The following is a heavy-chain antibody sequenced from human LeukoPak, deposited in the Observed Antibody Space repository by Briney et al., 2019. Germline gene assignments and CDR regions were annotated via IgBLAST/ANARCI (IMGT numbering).Heavy chain of an antibody. CDR2: INHSGST. J-gene: IGHJ4*02. CDR3: ARDSDYDFWSGYPHFDY. D-gene: IGHD3-3*01. CDR1: GGSFSGYY. Sequence: PSETLSLTCAVYGGSFSGYYWSWIRQPPGKGLEWIGEINHSGSTNYNPSLKSRVTISVDTSKNQFSLKLSSVTAADTAVYYCARDSDYDFWSGYPHFDYWGQGTLVTVSS. V-gene: IGHV4-34*01.